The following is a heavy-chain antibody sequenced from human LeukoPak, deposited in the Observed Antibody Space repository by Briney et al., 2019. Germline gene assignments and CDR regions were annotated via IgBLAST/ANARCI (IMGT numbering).Heavy chain of an antibody. V-gene: IGHV3-23*01. D-gene: IGHD1-26*01. CDR3: SNWQSGSRVFFDY. CDR2: ISADGGTT. CDR1: GFSFTDYP. Sequence: GGSLRLSCATSGFSFTDYPMNWVRQAPGKGLEWVSAISADGGTTYYADSVKGRFTISRDNSKNTLYLHMNSLRAEDTAVYYCSNWQSGSRVFFDYWGQGTLVTVSS. J-gene: IGHJ4*02.